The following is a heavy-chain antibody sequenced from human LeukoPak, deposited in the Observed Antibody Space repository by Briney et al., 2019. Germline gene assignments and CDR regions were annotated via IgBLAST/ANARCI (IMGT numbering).Heavy chain of an antibody. D-gene: IGHD5-18*01. CDR2: IYSGGST. Sequence: GGSLRLSCAASGFTFSSYWMSWVRQAPGKGLEWVSVIYSGGSTYYADSVKGRFTISRDNSKHTLYLQMNSMRAEDTAVYYCANRDTAMVTGYFDYWGQGTLVTVSS. J-gene: IGHJ4*02. CDR3: ANRDTAMVTGYFDY. V-gene: IGHV3-53*01. CDR1: GFTFSSYW.